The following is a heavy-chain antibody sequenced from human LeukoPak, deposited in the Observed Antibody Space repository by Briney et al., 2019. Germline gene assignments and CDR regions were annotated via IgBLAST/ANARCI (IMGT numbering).Heavy chain of an antibody. CDR1: GGSISNYF. CDR2: ITYSGST. CDR3: ARGYYDSSGYWGFDY. D-gene: IGHD3-22*01. V-gene: IGHV4-59*01. Sequence: ASETLSLTCTVSGGSISNYFWSWIRQPPGKGLEWIGFITYSGSTDHNPPLKSRVTISVDTSKNQFSLKLSSVTAADTAVYYCARGYYDSSGYWGFDYWGQGTLVTVSS. J-gene: IGHJ4*02.